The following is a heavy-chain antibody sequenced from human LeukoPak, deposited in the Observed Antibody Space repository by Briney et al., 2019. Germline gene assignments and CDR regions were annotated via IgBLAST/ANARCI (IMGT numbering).Heavy chain of an antibody. CDR1: GGTFSSYG. J-gene: IGHJ5*02. D-gene: IGHD4-17*01. Sequence: ASVKVSCKASGGTFSSYGISWVRQAPGHGLEWMGWISTYHGNTHYAQKFQGRVTMATDTSTSTAYMELRSLRSDDTAVYYCARDLGDYFWFDPWGQGTLVTVSS. CDR2: ISTYHGNT. V-gene: IGHV1-18*01. CDR3: ARDLGDYFWFDP.